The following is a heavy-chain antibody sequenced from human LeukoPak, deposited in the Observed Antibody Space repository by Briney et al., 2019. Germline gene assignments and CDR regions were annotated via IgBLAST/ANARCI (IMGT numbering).Heavy chain of an antibody. CDR2: INTNTGNP. CDR3: ARDQVIVVVPVGSSRVPSPVDLNYYFYGMDV. J-gene: IGHJ6*02. D-gene: IGHD2-2*01. Sequence: GASVKVSCEASGYTFTSYAMNWVRQAPGQGLEWMGWINTNTGNPTYAQGFTGRFVFSLDTSVSTAYLQISSLKAEDTAVYYCARDQVIVVVPVGSSRVPSPVDLNYYFYGMDVWGQGTTVTVSS. CDR1: GYTFTSYA. V-gene: IGHV7-4-1*02.